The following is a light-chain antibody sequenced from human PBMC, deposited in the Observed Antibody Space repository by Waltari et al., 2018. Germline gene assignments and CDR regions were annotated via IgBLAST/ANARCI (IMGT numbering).Light chain of an antibody. J-gene: IGLJ3*02. CDR1: NSNIGAGYD. CDR2: CNN. Sequence: QSVLTQPPSVSGAPGQRVTISCTWSNSNIGAGYDVHWYQQLPGAAPNLLISCNNNRPAGAPDRFSGSRSDTSASLAITGLQAEDEADYYCQSYDSSLGAFWVFGGGTKVTVL. CDR3: QSYDSSLGAFWV. V-gene: IGLV1-40*01.